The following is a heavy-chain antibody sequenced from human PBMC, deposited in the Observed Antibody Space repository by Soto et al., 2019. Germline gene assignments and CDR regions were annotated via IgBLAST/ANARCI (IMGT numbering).Heavy chain of an antibody. CDR2: ISGSGSFT. Sequence: PGGSLRLSCAASGFTFRTYAMNWVRQAPGKGLEWISAISGSGSFTHYADSVRGRFTISRDNSQNQLYLQMNNLRADDTAMYYCAKIPTGWGSATFDYWGQGIQVTVSS. D-gene: IGHD3-16*01. J-gene: IGHJ4*02. V-gene: IGHV3-23*01. CDR3: AKIPTGWGSATFDY. CDR1: GFTFRTYA.